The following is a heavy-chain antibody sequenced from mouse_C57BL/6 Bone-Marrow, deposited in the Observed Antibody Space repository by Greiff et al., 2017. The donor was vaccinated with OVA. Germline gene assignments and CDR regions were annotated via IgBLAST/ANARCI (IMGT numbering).Heavy chain of an antibody. CDR3: ARELEGFAY. V-gene: IGHV3-6*01. CDR1: GYSITSGYY. J-gene: IGHJ3*01. CDR2: ISYDGSN. Sequence: EVQLQESGPGLVKPSQSLSLTCSVTGYSITSGYYWNWIRQFPGNKLEWMGYISYDGSNNYNPSLKNRISITPDTSKNQFFLKLNSVTTEDTATYYWARELEGFAYWGQGTLVTVSA.